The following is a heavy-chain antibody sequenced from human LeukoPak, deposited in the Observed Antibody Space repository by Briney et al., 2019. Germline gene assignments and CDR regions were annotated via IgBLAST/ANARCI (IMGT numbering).Heavy chain of an antibody. D-gene: IGHD3-22*01. Sequence: GASVKVSCKASGYTFTSYDINWVRQATGQGLEWMGWMNPNSGNTGYAQKFQGRVTMTRNTSISTAYMELSSLRSEDTAVYYCARDSSHYYDSSGEFDYWGQGTLVTVSS. CDR3: ARDSSHYYDSSGEFDY. J-gene: IGHJ4*02. CDR1: GYTFTSYD. V-gene: IGHV1-8*01. CDR2: MNPNSGNT.